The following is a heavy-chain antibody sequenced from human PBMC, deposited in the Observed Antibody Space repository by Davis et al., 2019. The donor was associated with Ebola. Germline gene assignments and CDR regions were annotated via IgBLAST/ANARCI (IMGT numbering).Heavy chain of an antibody. Sequence: ASVKVSCKASGYTFTGYYMHWVRQAPGQGLEWMGWINPNSGGTNYAQKFQGRVTMTRDTSISTAYMELRSLRSDDTAVYYCARGGRIAVRYYFDYWGQGTLVTVSS. CDR2: INPNSGGT. V-gene: IGHV1-2*02. D-gene: IGHD6-6*01. CDR3: ARGGRIAVRYYFDY. CDR1: GYTFTGYY. J-gene: IGHJ4*02.